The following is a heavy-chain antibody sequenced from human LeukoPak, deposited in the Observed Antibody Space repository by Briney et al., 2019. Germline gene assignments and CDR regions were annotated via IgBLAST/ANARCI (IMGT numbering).Heavy chain of an antibody. D-gene: IGHD2-21*02. Sequence: GGSLRLSCAASGFTFSSYSMNWVRQAPGKGLEWVSSISSSSSYIYCADSVKGRFTISRDNAKNSLYLQMNSLRAEDTAVYYCARDKKVTPYYFDYWGQGTLVTVSS. CDR1: GFTFSSYS. CDR2: ISSSSSYI. CDR3: ARDKKVTPYYFDY. J-gene: IGHJ4*02. V-gene: IGHV3-21*01.